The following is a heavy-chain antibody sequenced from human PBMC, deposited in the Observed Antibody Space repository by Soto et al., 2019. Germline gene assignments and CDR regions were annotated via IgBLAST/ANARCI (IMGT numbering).Heavy chain of an antibody. Sequence: ASVKVSCKASGYTFTTYGISWVRQAPGQGLEWMGWISPYNGNTNSAQKIQGRVTMTTDTSTSTAYMELRSLRSDDTAVYYCARDEYCTGGRCHSNALNIWGQGTMVTVSS. J-gene: IGHJ3*02. CDR2: ISPYNGNT. CDR1: GYTFTTYG. CDR3: ARDEYCTGGRCHSNALNI. D-gene: IGHD2-15*01. V-gene: IGHV1-18*01.